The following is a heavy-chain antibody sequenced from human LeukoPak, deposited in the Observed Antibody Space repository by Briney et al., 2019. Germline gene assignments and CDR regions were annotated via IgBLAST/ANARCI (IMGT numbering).Heavy chain of an antibody. CDR2: ISDSGGTT. D-gene: IGHD2-2*01. CDR1: GFTCSNYA. CDR3: AKLTRGYCASTACPNWFDP. V-gene: IGHV3-23*01. J-gene: IGHJ5*02. Sequence: GGSLRLSCAASGFTCSNYAMSWVRHAPGEGLEWVSAISDSGGTTYYADSVKGRFTISRDNSKNTLYLLMNSLRGEDTAVYYCAKLTRGYCASTACPNWFDPWGRGTLVTVSS.